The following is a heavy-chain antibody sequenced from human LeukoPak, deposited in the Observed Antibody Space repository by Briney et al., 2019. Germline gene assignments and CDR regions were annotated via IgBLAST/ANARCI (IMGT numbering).Heavy chain of an antibody. J-gene: IGHJ4*02. D-gene: IGHD4-17*01. CDR3: ASYTSDDYGDYGSEYYFDY. V-gene: IGHV1-24*01. Sequence: ASVTVSCKVSGYTLTELSMHWVRQAPGKGLEWMGGFDPEDGETIYALKFQGRVTMTEDTSTDTAYMELSSLRSEDTAVYYCASYTSDDYGDYGSEYYFDYWGQGTLVTVSS. CDR2: FDPEDGET. CDR1: GYTLTELS.